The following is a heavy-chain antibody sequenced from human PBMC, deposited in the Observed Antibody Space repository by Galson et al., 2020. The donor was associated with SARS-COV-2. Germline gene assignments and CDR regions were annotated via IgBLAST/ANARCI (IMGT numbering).Heavy chain of an antibody. J-gene: IGHJ6*02. CDR1: GGSISSSSYY. V-gene: IGHV4-39*07. Sequence: SETLSLTCTVSGGSISSSSYYWGWIRQPPGKGLEWIGSIYYSGSTYYNPSLKSRVTISVDTSKNQFSLKLSSVTAADTAVYYCARGDEDYYYGMDVWGQGTTVTISS. CDR2: IYYSGST. CDR3: ARGDEDYYYGMDV.